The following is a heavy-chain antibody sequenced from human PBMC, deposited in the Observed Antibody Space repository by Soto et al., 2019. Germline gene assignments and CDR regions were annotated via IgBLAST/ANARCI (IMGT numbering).Heavy chain of an antibody. J-gene: IGHJ6*02. CDR1: GGSFSGYY. CDR2: INHSGSA. CDR3: ARAQLWWNYYYYYGMDV. D-gene: IGHD5-18*01. Sequence: SETLSLTCAVYGGSFSGYYWSWIRQPPGKGLEWIGEINHSGSANYNPSLKSRVTISVDTSKNQFSLKLSSVTAADTAVYYCARAQLWWNYYYYYGMDVWGQGTTVTVSS. V-gene: IGHV4-34*01.